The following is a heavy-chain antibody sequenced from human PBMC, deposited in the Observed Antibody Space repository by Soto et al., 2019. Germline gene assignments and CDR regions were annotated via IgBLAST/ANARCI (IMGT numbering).Heavy chain of an antibody. CDR1: GFTFDDYA. Sequence: GGSLRLSCAASGFTFDDYAMHWVRQAPGKGLEWVSGISWNSGSIGYADSVKGRFTISRDNAKNSLYLQMNSLRAEDTALYYCAKDKQWLLNDAFDIWGQGTMVTVSS. D-gene: IGHD6-19*01. CDR2: ISWNSGSI. J-gene: IGHJ3*02. V-gene: IGHV3-9*01. CDR3: AKDKQWLLNDAFDI.